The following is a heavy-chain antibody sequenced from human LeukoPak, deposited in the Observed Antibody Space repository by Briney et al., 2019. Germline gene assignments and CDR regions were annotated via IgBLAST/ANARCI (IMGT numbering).Heavy chain of an antibody. D-gene: IGHD3-3*01. J-gene: IGHJ4*02. CDR2: ISAYNGNT. V-gene: IGHV1-18*01. CDR1: GYTFTSYG. Sequence: GESLKISCKGSGYTFTSYGISWVRQAPGQGLEWMGWISAYNGNTNYAQKLQGRVTMTTDTSTSTAYMELRSLRSDDTAVYYCARMYAYYDFWSDYWGQGTLVTVSS. CDR3: ARMYAYYDFWSDY.